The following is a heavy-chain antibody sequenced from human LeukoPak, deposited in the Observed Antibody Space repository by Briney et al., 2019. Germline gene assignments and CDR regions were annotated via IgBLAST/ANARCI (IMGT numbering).Heavy chain of an antibody. V-gene: IGHV4-30-2*01. Sequence: PSQTLSLTCNVSGDSISGGGYYWNWIRQPPGKGLEWVGYIYYSGSTYYNPSLKSRVTISVDTSKNQFSLKLSSVTAADTAVYYCARGGTYALVWGQGTLVTVSS. CDR2: IYYSGST. CDR3: ARGGTYALV. D-gene: IGHD3-16*01. J-gene: IGHJ4*02. CDR1: GDSISGGGYY.